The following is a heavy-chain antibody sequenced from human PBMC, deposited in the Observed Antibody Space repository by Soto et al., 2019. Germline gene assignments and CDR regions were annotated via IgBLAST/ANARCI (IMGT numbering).Heavy chain of an antibody. CDR3: AREVRTSRIAVAGTLRY. CDR2: MNPNSGNT. CDR1: GYTFTSYD. Sequence: GASVKVSCKASGYTFTSYDINWVRQATGQGLEWMGWMNPNSGNTGYAQKFQGRVTMTRNTSIGTAYMELSSLRSEDTAVYYCAREVRTSRIAVAGTLRYWGQGTLVTVSS. J-gene: IGHJ4*02. D-gene: IGHD6-19*01. V-gene: IGHV1-8*01.